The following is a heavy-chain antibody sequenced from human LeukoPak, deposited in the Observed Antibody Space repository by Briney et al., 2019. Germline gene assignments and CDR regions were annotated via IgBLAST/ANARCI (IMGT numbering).Heavy chain of an antibody. CDR2: IKNKTNGGTT. J-gene: IGHJ5*02. D-gene: IGHD1-26*01. Sequence: GGSLRLSCAASGFTLSNAYMSWVRQAPGKGLEWVGRIKNKTNGGTTDYDAPVKGRFTISRDDSKNTLYLQMNSLKTEDTAVYYCTTTIVGVSTWFDPWGQGTLVTVSS. CDR1: GFTLSNAY. V-gene: IGHV3-15*01. CDR3: TTTIVGVSTWFDP.